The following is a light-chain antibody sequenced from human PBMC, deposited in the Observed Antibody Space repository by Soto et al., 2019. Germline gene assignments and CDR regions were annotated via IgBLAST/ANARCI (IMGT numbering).Light chain of an antibody. CDR3: QQYGSSPQT. V-gene: IGKV3-20*01. Sequence: EIVLTQSPGTLSLSPGEGATLSCRASQSVSSTYLAWYQQKAGQAPRLLIYGASSRATGIPDRFSGSGSGTDFTLTISRLEPEDFAVYYCQQYGSSPQTVGQVHKGDI. CDR2: GAS. CDR1: QSVSSTY. J-gene: IGKJ1*01.